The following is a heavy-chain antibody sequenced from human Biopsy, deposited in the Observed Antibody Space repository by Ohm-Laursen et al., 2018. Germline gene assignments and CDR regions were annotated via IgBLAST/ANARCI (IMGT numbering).Heavy chain of an antibody. CDR3: ARPSGGVSTIGFDP. V-gene: IGHV1-2*05. D-gene: IGHD5/OR15-5a*01. CDR1: GYDFLDFH. CDR2: INPHTGVT. Sequence: GASVKVSCKASGYDFLDFHIHWVRQVPRQGLEWIGHINPHTGVTKYAQKFLDRITMTGDTSISTAYMDLSRLTSADTGIYYCARPSGGVSTIGFDPWGQGTLVIVSS. J-gene: IGHJ5*02.